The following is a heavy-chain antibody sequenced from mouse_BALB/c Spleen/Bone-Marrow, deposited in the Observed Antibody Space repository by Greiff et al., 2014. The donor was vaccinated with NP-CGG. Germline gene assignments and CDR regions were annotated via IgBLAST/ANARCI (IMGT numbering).Heavy chain of an antibody. CDR1: GYTFTAYV. CDR3: AREGWLLRFDY. V-gene: IGHV1-14*01. D-gene: IGHD2-3*01. Sequence: VQLQQSGPELVKPGASVKMSCKASGYTFTAYVMHWVKQKPGQGLEWIGYINPYNDGTNYIEKFKGKATLTSDIPSSTAYMELSSLTSEGSAVYYCAREGWLLRFDYWGQGTTLTVSS. J-gene: IGHJ2*01. CDR2: INPYNDGT.